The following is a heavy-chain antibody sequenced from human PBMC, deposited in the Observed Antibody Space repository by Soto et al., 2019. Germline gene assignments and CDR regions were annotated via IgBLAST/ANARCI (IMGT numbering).Heavy chain of an antibody. V-gene: IGHV4-59*01. D-gene: IGHD3-22*01. Sequence: PSETLSLTCTVSGGSISSYYWSWIRQPPGKGLEWTGYIYYSGSTNYNPSLKSRVTISVDTSKNQFSLKLSSVTAADTAVYYCATRVSYYDSSGYDSWGQGTLVTVSS. J-gene: IGHJ4*02. CDR2: IYYSGST. CDR3: ATRVSYYDSSGYDS. CDR1: GGSISSYY.